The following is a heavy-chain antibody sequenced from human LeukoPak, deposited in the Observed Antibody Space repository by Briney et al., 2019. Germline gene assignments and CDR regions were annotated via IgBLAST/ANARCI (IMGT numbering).Heavy chain of an antibody. CDR3: ARLARFGELPSSNGYYYMGV. V-gene: IGHV4-61*01. CDR1: GGSISSGSYY. CDR2: IYYSGSN. Sequence: SQTLSLTCTVSGGSISSGSYYWNWIRQPPGKGLEYIGYIYYSGSNSYNPSLKSRVTISVDASKNQFSLKLSSVTAADTAVYYCARLARFGELPSSNGYYYMGVWGKGTTVTISS. J-gene: IGHJ6*03. D-gene: IGHD3-10*01.